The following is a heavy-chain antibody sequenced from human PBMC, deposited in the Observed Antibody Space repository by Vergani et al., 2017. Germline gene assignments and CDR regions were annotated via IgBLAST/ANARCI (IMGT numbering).Heavy chain of an antibody. Sequence: EVQLVESGGGLIQPGGSLRLSCAASGFTVSSNYMSWVRQAPGKGLEWVSVIYSGGSTYYEDSVKGRFTISRNNSKITLYLQMNSLRAEDTAVYYCARGRGAVLPLDYWGQGTLVTVSS. CDR3: ARGRGAVLPLDY. CDR2: IYSGGST. V-gene: IGHV3-53*01. J-gene: IGHJ4*02. CDR1: GFTVSSNY. D-gene: IGHD4/OR15-4a*01.